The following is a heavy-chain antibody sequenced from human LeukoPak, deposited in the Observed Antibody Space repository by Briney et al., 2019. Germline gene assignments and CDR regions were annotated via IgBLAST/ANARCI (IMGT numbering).Heavy chain of an antibody. CDR3: ARGTVTGSGNDY. CDR2: TYYSGST. D-gene: IGHD1-14*01. Sequence: SETLSLTCTVSGGSISSGDYYWSWIRQPPGKGLEWIGYTYYSGSTYYNPSLKSRVTISVDTSKNQFSLKLSSVTAADTAVYYCARGTVTGSGNDYWGQGTLVTVSS. J-gene: IGHJ4*02. V-gene: IGHV4-30-4*01. CDR1: GGSISSGDYY.